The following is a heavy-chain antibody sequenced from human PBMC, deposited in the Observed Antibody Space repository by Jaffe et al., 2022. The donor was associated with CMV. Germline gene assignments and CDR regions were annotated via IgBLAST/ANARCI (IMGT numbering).Heavy chain of an antibody. V-gene: IGHV4-39*01. Sequence: QLQLQESGPGLVKPSETLSLTCTVSGGSISSSSYYWGWIRQPPGKGLEWIGSIYYSGSTYYNPSLKSRVTISVDTSKNQFSLKLSSVTAADTAVYYCARHDYDFWSGYNGYFDYWGQGTLVTVSS. CDR2: IYYSGST. CDR1: GGSISSSSYY. J-gene: IGHJ4*02. D-gene: IGHD3-3*01. CDR3: ARHDYDFWSGYNGYFDY.